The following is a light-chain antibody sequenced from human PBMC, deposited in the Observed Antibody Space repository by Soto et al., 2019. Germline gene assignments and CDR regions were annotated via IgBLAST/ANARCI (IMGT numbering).Light chain of an antibody. CDR2: EDS. Sequence: QSALTQPASVSGSPGQSITISCTGTSSDVGSYNLVSWYQQHPGKAPKLMIYEDSKRPSGVSTRFSGSKSGNTASLTISGLQAEDEADYYCCSYAGSGTYVFGTGTKLPS. CDR3: CSYAGSGTYV. V-gene: IGLV2-23*01. J-gene: IGLJ1*01. CDR1: SSDVGSYNL.